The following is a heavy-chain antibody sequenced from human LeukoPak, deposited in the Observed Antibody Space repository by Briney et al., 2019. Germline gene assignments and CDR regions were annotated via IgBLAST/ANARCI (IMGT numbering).Heavy chain of an antibody. V-gene: IGHV4-59*08. CDR2: IYYSGST. J-gene: IGHJ4*02. CDR1: GGSISSYY. CDR3: ARVWTTGDQFWGSGTNFDY. Sequence: SETLSLTCTVSGGSISSYYWSWIRQPPGKGLEWIGYIYYSGSTNYNPSLKSRVTISVDTSKNQFSLKLSSVTAADTAVYYCARVWTTGDQFWGSGTNFDYWGQGTLVTVSS. D-gene: IGHD7-27*01.